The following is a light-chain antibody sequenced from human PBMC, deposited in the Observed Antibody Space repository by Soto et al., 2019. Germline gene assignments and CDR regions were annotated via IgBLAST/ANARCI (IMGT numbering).Light chain of an antibody. CDR2: GAS. J-gene: IGKJ2*01. V-gene: IGKV3-20*01. Sequence: EIVLAQSPGTLSLSPGERATLSCRASQSVSSSYLAWYQQKPGQAPRLLIYGASSRATGITDRFSGSGSGTDFTLTISRLESEDFAVYYCQQYGSSPLTFGQGTKLELK. CDR3: QQYGSSPLT. CDR1: QSVSSSY.